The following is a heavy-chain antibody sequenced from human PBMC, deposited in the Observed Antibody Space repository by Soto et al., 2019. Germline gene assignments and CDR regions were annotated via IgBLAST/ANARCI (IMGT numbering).Heavy chain of an antibody. J-gene: IGHJ4*02. V-gene: IGHV4-34*01. Sequence: QVHLQQWGAGLLKPSETLSLTCAVYGDSCSAYYWTWIRQSPGKGLDWIGEINHSGSSTYNPSLESSVTMSVDTSRNQFSLKLTSVTAADTAVYYCARVYGSLPLDCWGQGTLVNVSS. D-gene: IGHD3-10*01. CDR1: GDSCSAYY. CDR3: ARVYGSLPLDC. CDR2: INHSGSS.